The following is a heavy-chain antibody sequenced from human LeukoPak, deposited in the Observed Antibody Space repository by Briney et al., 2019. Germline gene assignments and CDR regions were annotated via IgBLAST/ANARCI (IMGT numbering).Heavy chain of an antibody. J-gene: IGHJ3*02. CDR3: ARGSGSYYAFDI. CDR1: GYTFTSYD. CDR2: MNPNSGNT. D-gene: IGHD1-26*01. Sequence: ASVKVSCKASGYTFTSYDINWLRQATGQGLEWMGWMNPNSGNTGYAQKFQGRVTITRNTSISTAYMELSSLRSEDTAVYYCARGSGSYYAFDIWGQGTMVTVSS. V-gene: IGHV1-8*03.